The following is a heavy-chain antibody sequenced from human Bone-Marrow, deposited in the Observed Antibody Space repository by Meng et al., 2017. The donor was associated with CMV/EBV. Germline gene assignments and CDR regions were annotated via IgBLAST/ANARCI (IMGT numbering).Heavy chain of an antibody. CDR1: GGSISSGDYY. J-gene: IGHJ5*02. Sequence: QGQLPESGTGLVKPPQTLPLTCTVSGGSISSGDYYWSWIRQPPGKGLEWIGYIYYSGSTYYNPSLKSRVTISVDTSKNQFSLKLSSVTAADTAVYYCARDMGSSGYYGNNWFDPWGQGTLVTVSS. CDR3: ARDMGSSGYYGNNWFDP. V-gene: IGHV4-30-4*08. CDR2: IYYSGST. D-gene: IGHD3-22*01.